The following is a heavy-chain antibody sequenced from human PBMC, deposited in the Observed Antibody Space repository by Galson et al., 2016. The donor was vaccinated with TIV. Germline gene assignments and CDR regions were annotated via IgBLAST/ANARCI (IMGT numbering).Heavy chain of an antibody. CDR3: SRPSHYYDISSFYPLDF. CDR1: GFTFSSHD. CDR2: IGTIGDT. J-gene: IGHJ4*02. D-gene: IGHD3-22*01. V-gene: IGHV3-13*01. Sequence: SLRLSCAASGFTFSSHDMHWVRQTTGKRLEWVSAIGTIGDTFYADSVKGRFTISRENAKNTLYLQMNGLSAEDTAVYYCSRPSHYYDISSFYPLDFWGQGTLVTVSS.